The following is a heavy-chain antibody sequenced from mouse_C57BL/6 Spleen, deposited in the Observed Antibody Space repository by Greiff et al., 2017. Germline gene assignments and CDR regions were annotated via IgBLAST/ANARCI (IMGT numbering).Heavy chain of an antibody. CDR3: ASKGAGYGFAY. D-gene: IGHD2-2*01. Sequence: EVQLQQSGPELVKPGASVKISCKASGYSFTGYFMNWVMQSHGKSLEWIGRINPYNGDTFYNQKFKGKATLTVDKSSSTAHMELRSLTSEDSAVYYCASKGAGYGFAYWGQGTLVTVSA. V-gene: IGHV1-20*01. CDR2: INPYNGDT. J-gene: IGHJ3*01. CDR1: GYSFTGYF.